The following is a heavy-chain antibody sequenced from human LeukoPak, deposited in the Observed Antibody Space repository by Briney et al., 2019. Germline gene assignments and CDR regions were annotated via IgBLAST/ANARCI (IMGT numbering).Heavy chain of an antibody. D-gene: IGHD6-6*01. CDR2: IYSSEDT. CDR1: GGSVSDGNYY. Sequence: SETLSLTCTVSGGSVSDGNYYWTWVRQPAGKGLEWIGRIYSSEDTKYNPSLKSRVTISLDTSKNQFALRLTSVTAADTAVYYCARVSNDAARSLDSWGQGTLATASS. CDR3: ARVSNDAARSLDS. J-gene: IGHJ4*02. V-gene: IGHV4-61*02.